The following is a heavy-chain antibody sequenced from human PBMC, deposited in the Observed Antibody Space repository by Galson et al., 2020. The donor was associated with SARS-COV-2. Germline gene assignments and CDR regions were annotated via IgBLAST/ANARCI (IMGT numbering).Heavy chain of an antibody. CDR1: GDSIGNYY. D-gene: IGHD2-8*02. Sequence: SETLSLTCTVSGDSIGNYYWNWIRQPPGKGLEWIGYIYKSGLTTYNPSLKSRVTILIDTSQNQFSLKLNSVTDADTAVYYFARHFRGYWTGGAYYAYDYWGKGTMVTVSS. V-gene: IGHV4-59*08. CDR2: IYKSGLT. CDR3: ARHFRGYWTGGAYYAYDY. J-gene: IGHJ4*02.